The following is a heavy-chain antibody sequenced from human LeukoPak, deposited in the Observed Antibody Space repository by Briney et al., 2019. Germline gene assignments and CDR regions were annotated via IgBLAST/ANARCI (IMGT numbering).Heavy chain of an antibody. D-gene: IGHD6-13*01. CDR3: ARVAGYSSSWYEKSQMIFDY. CDR1: GGSFSGYY. Sequence: SETLSLTCAVYGGSFSGYYWSWIRQPPGKGLEWIGEINHSGSTNYNPSLKSRVTISVDTSKNQFSLKLSSVTAADTAVYYCARVAGYSSSWYEKSQMIFDYWGQGTLVTVSS. CDR2: INHSGST. J-gene: IGHJ4*02. V-gene: IGHV4-34*01.